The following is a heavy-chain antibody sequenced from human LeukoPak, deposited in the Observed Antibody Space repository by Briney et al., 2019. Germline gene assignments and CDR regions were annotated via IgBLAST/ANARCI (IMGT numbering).Heavy chain of an antibody. CDR1: GGSISSSNW. CDR2: IYHSGST. Sequence: SETLSLACAVSGGSISSSNWWSWVRQPPGKGLEWIGEIYHSGSTNYNPSLKSRVTISVDKSKNQFSLKLSSVTAADTAVYYCASPYGSGSYWYYFDYWGQGTLVTVSS. D-gene: IGHD3-10*01. V-gene: IGHV4-4*02. CDR3: ASPYGSGSYWYYFDY. J-gene: IGHJ4*02.